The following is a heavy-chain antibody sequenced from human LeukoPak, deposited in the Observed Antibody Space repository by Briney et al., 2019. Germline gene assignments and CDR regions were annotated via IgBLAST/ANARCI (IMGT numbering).Heavy chain of an antibody. Sequence: PSETLSLTCTVSGGSISSGGYYWNWIRQHPGKGLEWIGFIYYSGSTYYNPSLKSRITISVDTSKNQFSLKLSSVTAADTAVYYCARASVIAARPNSIDYWGQGTLVTVSS. CDR3: ARASVIAARPNSIDY. J-gene: IGHJ4*02. CDR2: IYYSGST. D-gene: IGHD6-6*01. V-gene: IGHV4-31*03. CDR1: GGSISSGGYY.